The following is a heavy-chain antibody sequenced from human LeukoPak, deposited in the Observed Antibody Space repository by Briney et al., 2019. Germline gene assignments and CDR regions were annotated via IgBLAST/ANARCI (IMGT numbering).Heavy chain of an antibody. V-gene: IGHV1-18*01. D-gene: IGHD3-22*01. Sequence: GASVKVSCKTSGYTYSSCGIGWVRQAPGQRPEYVGWITPYNANTNLAQKFQGRVTMTADTSTSTVYMELRSLRPDDTAVYYCAGLGDSSGYNDAFDIWGQGTMVTVSS. J-gene: IGHJ3*02. CDR3: AGLGDSSGYNDAFDI. CDR2: ITPYNANT. CDR1: GYTYSSCG.